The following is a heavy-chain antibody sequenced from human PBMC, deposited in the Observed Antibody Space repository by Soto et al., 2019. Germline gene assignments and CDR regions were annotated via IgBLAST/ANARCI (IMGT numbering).Heavy chain of an antibody. V-gene: IGHV1-69*13. Sequence: SVKVSCKASGGTFSSYAISWVRQAPGQGLEWMGGIIPIFGTANYAQKFQGRVTITADESTSTAYMELSSLRSEDTAVYYCARDLTMIVVVPYYYYYGMDVWG. CDR2: IIPIFGTA. J-gene: IGHJ6*02. CDR3: ARDLTMIVVVPYYYYYGMDV. D-gene: IGHD3-22*01. CDR1: GGTFSSYA.